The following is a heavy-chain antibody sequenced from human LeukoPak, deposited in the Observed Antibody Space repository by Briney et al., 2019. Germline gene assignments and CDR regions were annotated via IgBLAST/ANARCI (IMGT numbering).Heavy chain of an antibody. CDR1: GASFTDYY. J-gene: IGHJ3*02. D-gene: IGHD5/OR15-5a*01. V-gene: IGHV4-34*01. CDR2: IVHTGST. CDR3: ARGRPLMSTSPPLFACDI. Sequence: PSETLSLTCAVSGASFTDYYWHWIRQPPGKGLEWVGDIVHTGSTDYNPSLKSRVTISVDTSKRQVSLKLRSVTAADTALYFCARGRPLMSTSPPLFACDIWGQGTKVTISS.